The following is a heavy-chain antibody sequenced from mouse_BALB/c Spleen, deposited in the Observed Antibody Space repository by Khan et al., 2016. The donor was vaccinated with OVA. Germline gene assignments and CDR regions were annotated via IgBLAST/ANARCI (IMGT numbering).Heavy chain of an antibody. V-gene: IGHV1-5*01. D-gene: IGHD1-1*01. CDR2: IYPGNSDT. Sequence: VQLKESGTVLARPGASVKMSCKGSGYTFTNYWMHWVKQRPGQGLEWIGVIYPGNSDTNYNQKFKGKAKLTAVTSTSTAYMALNSLTNEDSAAYYCTRNGFDNYGSWDFWGQGTTLTVSS. CDR1: GYTFTNYW. CDR3: TRNGFDNYGSWDF. J-gene: IGHJ2*01.